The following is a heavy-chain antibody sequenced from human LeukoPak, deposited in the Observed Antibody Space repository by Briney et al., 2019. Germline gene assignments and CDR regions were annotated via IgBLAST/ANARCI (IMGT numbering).Heavy chain of an antibody. Sequence: SETLSLTCTVSGGSISSYYWTWIRQPAGKGLEWIGRIYSSGSINYNPSLTSRVTMSVDTSKNQFSLKLSSVTAADTAVYYCARDRSSSWGMDVWGQGTTVTVSS. J-gene: IGHJ6*02. D-gene: IGHD6-13*01. CDR1: GGSISSYY. CDR2: IYSSGSI. CDR3: ARDRSSSWGMDV. V-gene: IGHV4-4*07.